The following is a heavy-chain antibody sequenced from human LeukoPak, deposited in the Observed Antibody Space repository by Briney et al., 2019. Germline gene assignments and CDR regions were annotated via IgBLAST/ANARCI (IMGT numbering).Heavy chain of an antibody. D-gene: IGHD3-22*01. CDR1: GYTFTGYY. CDR3: ARGAVSSGYWDAFDI. J-gene: IGHJ3*02. V-gene: IGHV1-2*02. CDR2: INPNSGGT. Sequence: GASVKVSCTASGYTFTGYYKHWVRQAPGQGLEWMGWINPNSGGTNYAQKFQGRVTMTRDTSISTAYMELSRLRSDDTAVYYCARGAVSSGYWDAFDIWGQGTMVTVSS.